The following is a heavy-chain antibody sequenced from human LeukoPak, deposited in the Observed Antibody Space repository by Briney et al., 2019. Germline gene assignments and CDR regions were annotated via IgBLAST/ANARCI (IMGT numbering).Heavy chain of an antibody. CDR3: ARHRRVYGRYFDWFQAVPDY. V-gene: IGHV4-39*01. J-gene: IGHJ4*02. CDR1: GGSISSTNYY. Sequence: SETLSLTCTVSGGSISSTNYYWGWIRQPPGKGLEWIGSIYYSGSTYYNPSLKSRVTISVDTSKNQFSLKLSSVTAADTAVYYCARHRRVYGRYFDWFQAVPDYWGQGTLVTVSS. D-gene: IGHD3-9*01. CDR2: IYYSGST.